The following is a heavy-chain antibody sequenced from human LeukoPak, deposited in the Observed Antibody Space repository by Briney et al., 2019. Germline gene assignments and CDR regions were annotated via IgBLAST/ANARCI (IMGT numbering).Heavy chain of an antibody. V-gene: IGHV3-7*01. CDR3: AAGYSRGWYFYFRH. Sequence: GGPLRLSCEASGLLFNKYWKTGARQARGEGVEWVANIKQEGSEKNYVDSVKGRFTIATDNPKTSLTLRMNSISAEDTAVYYCAAGYSRGWYFYFRHWGQGSLVSVSS. D-gene: IGHD6-19*01. CDR1: GLLFNKYW. J-gene: IGHJ1*01. CDR2: IKQEGSEK.